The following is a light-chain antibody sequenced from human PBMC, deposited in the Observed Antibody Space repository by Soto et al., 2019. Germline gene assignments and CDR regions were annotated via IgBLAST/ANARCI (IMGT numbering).Light chain of an antibody. CDR3: QQSYSTPQT. CDR1: QSISSY. V-gene: IGKV1-39*01. CDR2: AAS. J-gene: IGKJ1*01. Sequence: DIHMTQSPSSLSASGGDRVTITCRASQSISSYLNWYQQKPGKAPKLLIYAASSLQSGVPSRFSGSGSGTDFTLTISSLQPEDFATYYCQQSYSTPQTFGQGTTVDIK.